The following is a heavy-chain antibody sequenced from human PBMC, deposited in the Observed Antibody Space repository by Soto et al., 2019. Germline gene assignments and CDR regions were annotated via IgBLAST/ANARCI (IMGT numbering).Heavy chain of an antibody. CDR2: IKSKTDGGTT. Sequence: GGSLRLSCAASGFTFSNAWMNWVRQAPGKGLEWVGRIKSKTDGGTTDYAAPLKGRFTISRDGSKNTLYLQMNSLKTEDTAVYYCTTGSAATYYYYGMDVWGQGTTVTVSS. CDR1: GFTFSNAW. J-gene: IGHJ6*02. D-gene: IGHD2-15*01. V-gene: IGHV3-15*07. CDR3: TTGSAATYYYYGMDV.